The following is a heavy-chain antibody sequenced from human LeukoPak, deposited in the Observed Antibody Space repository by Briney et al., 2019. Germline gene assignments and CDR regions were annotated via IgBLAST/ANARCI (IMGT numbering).Heavy chain of an antibody. CDR1: GFTFFSYG. CDR2: INPNSGGA. CDR3: ARGSGHSYASLDY. Sequence: GRSLRLSCAASGFTFFSYGMHWVRQAPGKRLEWVAWINPNSGGANFAQKFQGRVTLTRDTSITTVYIELNRLTSDDTAVYFCARGSGHSYASLDYWGQGTLVTVSS. J-gene: IGHJ4*02. V-gene: IGHV1-2*02. D-gene: IGHD5-18*01.